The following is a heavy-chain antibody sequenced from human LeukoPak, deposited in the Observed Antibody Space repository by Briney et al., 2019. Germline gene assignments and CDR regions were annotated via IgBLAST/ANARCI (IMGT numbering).Heavy chain of an antibody. D-gene: IGHD6-19*01. CDR2: INHSGST. CDR3: ARGIFYSSGWYLDY. Sequence: PSETLSLTCAVYGGSFSGYYWSWIRQPPGKGLEWIGEINHSGSTNYNPSLKSRVTISVDTSKNQFSLKLSSATAADTAVYYCARGIFYSSGWYLDYWGQGTLVTVSS. CDR1: GGSFSGYY. J-gene: IGHJ4*02. V-gene: IGHV4-34*01.